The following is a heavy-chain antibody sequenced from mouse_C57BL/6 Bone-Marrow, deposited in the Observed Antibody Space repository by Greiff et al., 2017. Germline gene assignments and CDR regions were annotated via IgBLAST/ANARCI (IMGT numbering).Heavy chain of an antibody. J-gene: IGHJ4*01. CDR1: GFNIKEDS. D-gene: IGHD2-1*01. CDR2: FDPENGDT. V-gene: IGHV14-4*01. Sequence: VQLQQSGAELVRPGASVKLSCTASGFNIKEDSMHWVKQRPEQGLEWIGWFDPENGDTEYASKFQGKATITADTSSNTAYLQLSSLTSEDTAVYYCTTIYYGNYGAMDYWGQGTSVTVSS. CDR3: TTIYYGNYGAMDY.